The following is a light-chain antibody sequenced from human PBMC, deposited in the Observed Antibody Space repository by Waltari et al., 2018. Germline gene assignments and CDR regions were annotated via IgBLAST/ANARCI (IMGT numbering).Light chain of an antibody. V-gene: IGKV3-11*01. CDR1: QSVSSY. J-gene: IGKJ4*02. CDR3: QHRSSWPLP. CDR2: AAF. Sequence: EIVLTQSPATLSLSPGERAALSCRASQSVSSYLAWYQQKPGQAPSLLIYAAFNRATGTPARFSGSGAGTDFTLTICSLEPEDSAVYYCQHRSSWPLPFGGGTKVEI.